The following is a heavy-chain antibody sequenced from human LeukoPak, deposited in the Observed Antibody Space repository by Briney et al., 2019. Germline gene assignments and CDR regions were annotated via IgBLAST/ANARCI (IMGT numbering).Heavy chain of an antibody. CDR3: ASVRVSDSSGYYYYYYYMDV. D-gene: IGHD3-22*01. J-gene: IGHJ6*03. Sequence: SVKVSCKASGGTFSSYAISWVRQAPGQGLEWMGGIIPIFGTANYAQKFQGRVTITADESTSTAYMELSSLRSEDTAVYYCASVRVSDSSGYYYYYYYMDVWGKGTTVTVSS. V-gene: IGHV1-69*13. CDR1: GGTFSSYA. CDR2: IIPIFGTA.